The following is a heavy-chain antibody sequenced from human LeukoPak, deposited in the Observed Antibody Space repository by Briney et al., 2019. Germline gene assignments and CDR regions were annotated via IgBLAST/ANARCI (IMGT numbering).Heavy chain of an antibody. CDR1: GFTFSSYG. V-gene: IGHV3-30*03. CDR2: ISYDGSNK. CDR3: ATKGLYYYGSADY. Sequence: PGGSLRLSCAASGFTFSSYGMHWVRQAPGKGLEWVAAISYDGSNKYYADSVKGRFTISRDNSKNTLYLQMNSLRAEDTAVYYCATKGLYYYGSADYWGQGTLVTVSS. J-gene: IGHJ4*02. D-gene: IGHD3-10*01.